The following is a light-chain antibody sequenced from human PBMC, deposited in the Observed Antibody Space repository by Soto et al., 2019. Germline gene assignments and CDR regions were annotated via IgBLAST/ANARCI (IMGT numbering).Light chain of an antibody. CDR3: QQRSNWT. V-gene: IGKV3-11*01. CDR1: QSVSSY. Sequence: EIVLTQSPATLSLSPGERATLSCRASQSVSSYLAWYQQKPGQAPMILIYDASNRSTGIPSRFSGSGSGTDFTLTISSLEPDDFAVYYCQQRSNWTFGGGTKVEIK. J-gene: IGKJ4*01. CDR2: DAS.